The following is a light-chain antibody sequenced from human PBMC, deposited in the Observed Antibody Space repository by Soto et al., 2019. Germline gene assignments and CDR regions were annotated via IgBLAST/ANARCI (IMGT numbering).Light chain of an antibody. Sequence: QSALTQPASVSGSPGQSITISCTGTSSDVGGYNYVSWYQQHPGKAPKLMIYDVSNRPSGVSNRFSGSKSGNTPSRTISGLQAEDEADYYCSSYTSSSPVVFGGGTKLTVL. J-gene: IGLJ2*01. CDR2: DVS. CDR1: SSDVGGYNY. CDR3: SSYTSSSPVV. V-gene: IGLV2-14*01.